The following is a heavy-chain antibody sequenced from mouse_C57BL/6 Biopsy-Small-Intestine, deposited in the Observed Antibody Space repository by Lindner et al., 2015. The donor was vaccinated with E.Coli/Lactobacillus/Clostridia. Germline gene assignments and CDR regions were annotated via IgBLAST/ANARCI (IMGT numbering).Heavy chain of an antibody. CDR3: ARQSGSSYWYFDV. Sequence: GGALVQPGESLKLSCESNEYEFPSHDMPWVRKTPEKRLELVAAINSDGGSTYYPDTMERRFIISRDNTKKTLYLQMSSLRSEDTALYYCARQSGSSYWYFDVWGTGTTVTVSS. CDR1: EYEFPSHD. V-gene: IGHV5-2*01. J-gene: IGHJ1*03. D-gene: IGHD1-1*01. CDR2: INSDGGST.